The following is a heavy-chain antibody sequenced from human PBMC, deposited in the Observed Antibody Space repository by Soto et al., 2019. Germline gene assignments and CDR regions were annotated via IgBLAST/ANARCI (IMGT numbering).Heavy chain of an antibody. CDR2: IYPGDSDT. CDR3: ARPRPGYSSGWYSGMDV. V-gene: IGHV5-51*01. J-gene: IGHJ6*02. Sequence: GESLKISCKGSGYSFTSYWIGWVRQMPGKGLEGMWIIYPGDSDTRYSPSFQGQVAISADKSISTAYLQWSSLKASDTAMYYCARPRPGYSSGWYSGMDVWGQGTTVTVSS. D-gene: IGHD6-19*01. CDR1: GYSFTSYW.